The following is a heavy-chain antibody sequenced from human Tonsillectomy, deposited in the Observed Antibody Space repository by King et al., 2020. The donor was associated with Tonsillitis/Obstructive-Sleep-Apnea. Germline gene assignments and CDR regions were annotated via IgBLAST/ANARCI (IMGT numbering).Heavy chain of an antibody. D-gene: IGHD5-24*01. CDR2: TSYDGSNK. J-gene: IGHJ4*02. CDR3: ARDQMATIIDY. V-gene: IGHV3-30*19. CDR1: GFTFSSYG. Sequence: VQLVESEGGVVQPGRSLRLSCAASGFTFSSYGMHWVRQAPGKGLEWVAVTSYDGSNKYFADSVKGRFTISRDNSKNTLYLQMNSLRAEDTAVYYCARDQMATIIDYWGQGTLVTVSS.